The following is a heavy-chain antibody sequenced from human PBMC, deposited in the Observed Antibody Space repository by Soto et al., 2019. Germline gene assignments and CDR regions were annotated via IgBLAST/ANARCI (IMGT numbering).Heavy chain of an antibody. CDR3: AREENCSGGTCYSEYFHR. J-gene: IGHJ1*01. D-gene: IGHD2-15*01. CDR1: GYLFTAYS. Sequence: ASVKVSCKASGYLFTAYSMHWVRLAPGQGLEWMGVVNPSGGSTKYAQNFQGRVTMTRDTFTTTIYMELSSLRSDDTAIYYCAREENCSGGTCYSEYFHRWGQGTLVTVSS. CDR2: VNPSGGST. V-gene: IGHV1-46*01.